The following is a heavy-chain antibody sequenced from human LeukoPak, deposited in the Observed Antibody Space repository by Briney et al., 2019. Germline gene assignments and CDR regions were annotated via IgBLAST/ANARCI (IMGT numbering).Heavy chain of an antibody. CDR2: IYTSGST. D-gene: IGHD3-10*01. V-gene: IGHV4-61*02. J-gene: IGHJ4*02. CDR1: GSSISGSSYY. CDR3: ARVIWFGAVFDY. Sequence: SSQTLSLTCTVSGSSISGSSYYWSWIRQPAGKGLEWIGRIYTSGSTNYNPSLESRVTISLDTSKNQFSLKMNSVTAADTAVYYCARVIWFGAVFDYWGQGTLVTVSS.